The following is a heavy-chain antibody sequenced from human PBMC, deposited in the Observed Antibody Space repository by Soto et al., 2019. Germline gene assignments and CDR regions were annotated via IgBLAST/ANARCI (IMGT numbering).Heavy chain of an antibody. D-gene: IGHD1-26*01. CDR1: GFTFSSYS. J-gene: IGHJ3*02. CDR3: ARPIFISGSYFPDAFDI. CDR2: ISSSSSYI. Sequence: GGSLRLSCAASGFTFSSYSINWVRQAPGKGLEWVSSISSSSSYIYYADSVKGRFTISRDNAKNSLYLQMNSLRAEDTAVYYCARPIFISGSYFPDAFDIWGQGTMVTVSS. V-gene: IGHV3-21*01.